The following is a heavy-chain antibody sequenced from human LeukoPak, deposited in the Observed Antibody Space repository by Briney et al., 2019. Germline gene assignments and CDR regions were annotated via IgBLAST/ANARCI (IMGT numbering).Heavy chain of an antibody. CDR1: GYTFTTYD. V-gene: IGHV1-8*01. J-gene: IGHJ4*02. CDR2: MNPNSGNT. Sequence: ASVKVSCKASGYTFTTYDINGVRQATGQGLEWMGWMNPNSGNTGYAQKFQGRVTMTRNTSISTAYMELSSLTSEDTAVYYCARLYGSGSYAESPNDYWGQGTLVTVSS. D-gene: IGHD3-10*01. CDR3: ARLYGSGSYAESPNDY.